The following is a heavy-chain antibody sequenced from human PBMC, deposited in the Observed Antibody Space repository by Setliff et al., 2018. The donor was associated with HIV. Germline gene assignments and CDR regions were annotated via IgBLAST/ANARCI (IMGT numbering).Heavy chain of an antibody. D-gene: IGHD3-10*01. V-gene: IGHV1-2*02. CDR3: ARDLASTRTLYYYGSGSFDY. J-gene: IGHJ4*02. Sequence: ASVKVSCKASGYTFTDYYIHWVRQAPGQGLEWMGWINPNSGATTYAQKFQGRVTMTSDTFISTAYMELGRLRSDDTAVYFCARDLASTRTLYYYGSGSFDYWGQGTLVTVSS. CDR2: INPNSGAT. CDR1: GYTFTDYY.